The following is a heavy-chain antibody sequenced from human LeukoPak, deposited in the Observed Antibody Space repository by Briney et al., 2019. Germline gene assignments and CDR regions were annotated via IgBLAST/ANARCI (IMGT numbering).Heavy chain of an antibody. J-gene: IGHJ4*02. CDR2: IYTSGST. Sequence: SETLSLTCTVSGDSISNYYWSWIRQPAGEGLEWIGRIYTSGSTNYNPSLKSRVTMSVDTSKNQFSLKLSSVTAADTAVYYCARVSLVRGAPDYYFDYWGQGTLVTVSS. V-gene: IGHV4-4*07. CDR1: GDSISNYY. D-gene: IGHD3-10*01. CDR3: ARVSLVRGAPDYYFDY.